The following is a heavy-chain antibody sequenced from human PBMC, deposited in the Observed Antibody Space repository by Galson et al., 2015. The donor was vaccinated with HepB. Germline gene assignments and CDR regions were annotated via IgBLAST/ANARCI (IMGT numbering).Heavy chain of an antibody. CDR2: IWYDGSNK. V-gene: IGHV3-33*01. J-gene: IGHJ6*03. CDR3: ASEGSSAQYYYYYYYMDV. D-gene: IGHD6-6*01. Sequence: SLRLSCAASGFTFSSYGMHWVRQAPGKGLEWVAVIWYDGSNKYYADSVKGRFTISRDNSKNTLYLQMNSLRAEDTAVYYCASEGSSAQYYYYYYYMDVWGKGTTVTVSS. CDR1: GFTFSSYG.